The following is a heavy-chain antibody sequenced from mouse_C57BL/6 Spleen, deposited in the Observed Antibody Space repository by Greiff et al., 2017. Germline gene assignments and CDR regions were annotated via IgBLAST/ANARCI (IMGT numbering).Heavy chain of an antibody. CDR3: ARSDPTRGFDY. Sequence: QVTLKESGPGILQSSQTLSLTCSFSGFSLSTSGMGVSWIRQPSGKGLEWLAHIYWDDDKRYNPSLKSRITISKDTSRNQVFLKITSVDTADNATYYCARSDPTRGFDYWGQGTTLTVSS. V-gene: IGHV8-12*01. CDR1: GFSLSTSGMG. J-gene: IGHJ2*01. D-gene: IGHD1-1*01. CDR2: IYWDDDK.